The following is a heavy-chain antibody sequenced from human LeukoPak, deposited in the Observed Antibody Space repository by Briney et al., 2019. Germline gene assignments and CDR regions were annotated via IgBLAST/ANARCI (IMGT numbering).Heavy chain of an antibody. V-gene: IGHV4-59*01. Sequence: KASETLSLTCTVSGGSISSYYWSWIRQPPGKGLEWIGYIYYSGSTNYNPSLKSRVTISVDRSKNQFSLKLSSVTAADTAIYYCAKGDPTFLFWYFDLWGRGTLVTVSS. D-gene: IGHD3-16*01. J-gene: IGHJ2*01. CDR3: AKGDPTFLFWYFDL. CDR1: GGSISSYY. CDR2: IYYSGST.